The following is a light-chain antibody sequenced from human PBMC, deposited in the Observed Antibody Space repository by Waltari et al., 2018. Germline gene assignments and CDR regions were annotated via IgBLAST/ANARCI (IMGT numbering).Light chain of an antibody. CDR3: ASFAGNFIWV. V-gene: IGLV2-8*01. J-gene: IGLJ3*02. CDR1: SSDIGAYNY. CDR2: EVT. Sequence: QSALTQPPSASGPPGPSAAISCPATSSDIGAYNYVSWYQQHPGKAPKLIIDEVTKRPSGVPDRFSGSKSGNTASLTVSGLQPEDEADYYCASFAGNFIWVFGGGTKLTVL.